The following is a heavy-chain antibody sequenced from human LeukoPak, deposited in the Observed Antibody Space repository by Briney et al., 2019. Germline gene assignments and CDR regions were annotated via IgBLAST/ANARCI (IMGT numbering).Heavy chain of an antibody. J-gene: IGHJ4*02. CDR1: GFTFSSYS. CDR2: ISSSSSYI. Sequence: GGPLRLSCAASGFTFSSYSMNWVRQAPGKGLEWVSSISSSSSYIYYADSVKGRFTISRDNAKNSLYLQMNSLRAEDTAVYYCARDLIDTAMVLYYFDYWGQGTLVTVSS. CDR3: ARDLIDTAMVLYYFDY. D-gene: IGHD5-18*01. V-gene: IGHV3-21*01.